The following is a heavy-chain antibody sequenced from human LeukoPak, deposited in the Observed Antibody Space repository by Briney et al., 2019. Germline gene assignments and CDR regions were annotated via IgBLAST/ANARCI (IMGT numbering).Heavy chain of an antibody. CDR2: ISAYNGNT. J-gene: IGHJ4*02. D-gene: IGHD6-19*01. Sequence: GASVKVSCKASGYTFTSYGISWVRQAPGQGLEWMGWISAYNGNTNYAQKLQGGVTMTTDTSTSTAYMELRSLRSDDTAVYYCARDRGSGWSYVTRPNFDYWGQGTLVTVSS. V-gene: IGHV1-18*01. CDR3: ARDRGSGWSYVTRPNFDY. CDR1: GYTFTSYG.